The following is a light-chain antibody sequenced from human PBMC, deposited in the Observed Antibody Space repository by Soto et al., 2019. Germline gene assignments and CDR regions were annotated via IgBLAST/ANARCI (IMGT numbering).Light chain of an antibody. CDR3: ASWDDSPNGPV. J-gene: IGLJ3*02. CDR1: SSNIGTYT. V-gene: IGLV1-44*01. CDR2: SDN. Sequence: QSVLTQPPSASGTPGQRVAISCSGSSSNIGTYTVSWYQQLPGTAPKLLIYSDNHRPSGVPDRFSGSKSGTSASLAISGLQSEDEADYYCASWDDSPNGPVFGGGTKVTVL.